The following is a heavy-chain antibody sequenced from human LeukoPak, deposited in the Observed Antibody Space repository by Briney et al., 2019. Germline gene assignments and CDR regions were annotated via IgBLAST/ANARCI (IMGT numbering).Heavy chain of an antibody. J-gene: IGHJ4*02. CDR3: ASQGGVGAAGTFDY. V-gene: IGHV1-18*01. Sequence: GASVKVSCKASGYTFTSYGISWVRQAPGQGLEWMGWISAYNGNTNYAQKFQGRVTMTRDTSISTAYMELSRLRSDDTAVYYCASQGGVGAAGTFDYWGQGTLVTVSS. CDR2: ISAYNGNT. D-gene: IGHD1-26*01. CDR1: GYTFTSYG.